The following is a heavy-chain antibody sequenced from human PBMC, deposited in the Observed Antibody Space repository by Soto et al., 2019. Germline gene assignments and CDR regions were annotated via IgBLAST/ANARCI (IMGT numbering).Heavy chain of an antibody. D-gene: IGHD5-12*01. CDR2: INAGNGNT. V-gene: IGHV1-3*01. J-gene: IGHJ4*02. CDR1: GYTFTSYA. Sequence: ASVKVSCKASGYTFTSYAMHWVRQAPGQRLEWMGWINAGNGNTKYSQKFQGRVTITRDTSASTAYMELSSLRSEDTAVYYCARESYDVNYFDYWGQGTLVTVSS. CDR3: ARESYDVNYFDY.